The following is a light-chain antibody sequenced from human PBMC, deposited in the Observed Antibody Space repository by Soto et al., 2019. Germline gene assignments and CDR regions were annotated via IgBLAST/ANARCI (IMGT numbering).Light chain of an antibody. CDR2: GAS. J-gene: IGKJ1*01. CDR1: QTIGNK. V-gene: IGKV3-15*01. CDR3: QQYNGWTWT. Sequence: EIVLAQPPATLSVSPGERVTLSCRATQTIGNKLAWYIQRPGQAPRLLMYGASTRETDIPARFSGSGAGTEFTLTITGLQSEDVAVYYCQQYNGWTWTFGLGTKVDIK.